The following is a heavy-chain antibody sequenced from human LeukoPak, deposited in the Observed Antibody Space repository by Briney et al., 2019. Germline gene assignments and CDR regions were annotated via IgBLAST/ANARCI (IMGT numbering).Heavy chain of an antibody. J-gene: IGHJ4*02. D-gene: IGHD6-19*01. CDR3: ARVSGYSSGWYLGY. V-gene: IGHV3-21*01. CDR2: ISSSSYI. Sequence: GGSQRLSCAASGFTFSSYSMNWVRQAPGKGLEWVSSISSSSYIYYADSVKGRFTISRDNAKNSLYLQMNSLRAEDTAVYYCARVSGYSSGWYLGYWGQGTLVTVSS. CDR1: GFTFSSYS.